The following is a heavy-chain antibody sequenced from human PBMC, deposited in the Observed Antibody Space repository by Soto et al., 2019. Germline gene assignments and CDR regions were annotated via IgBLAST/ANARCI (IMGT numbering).Heavy chain of an antibody. J-gene: IGHJ4*02. CDR1: GYNFANYY. D-gene: IGHD3-3*01. CDR2: IDPDGGST. CDR3: ASLIGVDVLRDY. Sequence: QVQLVQSGAEVKKPGASVKVFCMASGYNFANYYMHWVRQAPGQGPEWMGIIDPDGGSTSYAQKFQGRVSMTSDTSTSTIYMELSSLRSEDTAVYDCASLIGVDVLRDYWGQGTLVTVSS. V-gene: IGHV1-46*01.